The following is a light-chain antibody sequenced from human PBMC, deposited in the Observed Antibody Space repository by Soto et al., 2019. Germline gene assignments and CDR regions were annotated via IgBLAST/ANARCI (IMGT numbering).Light chain of an antibody. Sequence: QSALTQPASVSGSPGQSITISCTGTSSDVGKYNYVSWYQQHPAKAPKLMIFEVSNRPSGVSNRFSGSKSGNTASLTISGLQAEDEAEYYCSSYTGSDFYLLFGGGTKLTVL. CDR2: EVS. J-gene: IGLJ2*01. CDR3: SSYTGSDFYLL. V-gene: IGLV2-14*01. CDR1: SSDVGKYNY.